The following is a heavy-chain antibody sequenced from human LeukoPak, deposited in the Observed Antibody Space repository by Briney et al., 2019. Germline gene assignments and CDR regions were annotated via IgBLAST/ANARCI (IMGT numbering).Heavy chain of an antibody. Sequence: AETLSLTCTVSGGSISSSSYYWGWIRQPPGKGLVWIVSIYYSGSTYYNPSLKSRVTISVDTSNNQFSLKLSSVTAADTAVYYCASPVLGQTITSPTPIDYWGQGTLVTVSS. V-gene: IGHV4-39*01. D-gene: IGHD2-15*01. CDR1: GGSISSSSYY. CDR3: ASPVLGQTITSPTPIDY. J-gene: IGHJ4*02. CDR2: IYYSGST.